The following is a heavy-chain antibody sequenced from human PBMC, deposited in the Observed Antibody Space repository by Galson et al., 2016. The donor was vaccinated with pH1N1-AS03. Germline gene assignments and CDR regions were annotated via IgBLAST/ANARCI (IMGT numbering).Heavy chain of an antibody. D-gene: IGHD2-8*02. CDR3: ARGGRSTSWYWRD. CDR1: GFSFGSLW. V-gene: IGHV3-7*04. J-gene: IGHJ4*02. CDR2: ISQDGSEK. Sequence: PRLSCADSGFSFGSLWMTWIRQLPGKGLEWVAKISQDGSEKYYVDSVKGRFTISRDNAQNSLYLQMSSLRAEDTATYYCARGGRSTSWYWRDWGRGARVTVSS.